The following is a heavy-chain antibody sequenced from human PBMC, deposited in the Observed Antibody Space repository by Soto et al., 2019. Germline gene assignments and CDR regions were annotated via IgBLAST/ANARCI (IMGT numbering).Heavy chain of an antibody. CDR2: ISSGGISI. J-gene: IGHJ4*02. Sequence: QVQLVESGGGLVKAGGSLRLSCAASGFTFNDYYMSWIRQPQGKGLEGLSYISSGGISISYADSVKGRFTISRDNARNGLYRQMNSLQADDTAVYYCARDLLGGSDYWGQGTLVTVSS. D-gene: IGHD3-16*01. CDR3: ARDLLGGSDY. CDR1: GFTFNDYY. V-gene: IGHV3-11*01.